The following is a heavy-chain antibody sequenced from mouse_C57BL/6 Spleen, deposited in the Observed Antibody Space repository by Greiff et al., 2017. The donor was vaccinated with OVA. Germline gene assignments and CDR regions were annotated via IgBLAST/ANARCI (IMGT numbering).Heavy chain of an antibody. Sequence: VQLQQPGAELVMPGASVKLSCKASGYTFTSYWMHWVKQRPGQGLEWIGEIDPSDSYTNYNQKFKGKSTLTVDKSSSTAYRQLSSLTSEDSAVYYWARNGSSSAWFADWGQGTLVTVSA. CDR2: IDPSDSYT. J-gene: IGHJ3*01. D-gene: IGHD1-1*01. CDR1: GYTFTSYW. V-gene: IGHV1-69*01. CDR3: ARNGSSSAWFAD.